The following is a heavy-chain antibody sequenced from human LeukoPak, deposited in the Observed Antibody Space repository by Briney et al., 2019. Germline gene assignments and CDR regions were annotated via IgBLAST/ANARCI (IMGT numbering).Heavy chain of an antibody. J-gene: IGHJ4*02. V-gene: IGHV4-34*01. D-gene: IGHD3-16*02. CDR2: INHSGST. CDR3: AREGDYDYVWGSYRRSPFDY. CDR1: GGSFSGYY. Sequence: SETLSLTCAVYGGSFSGYYWSWIRQPPGKGLEWIGEINHSGSTNYNPSLKSRVTISVDTSKNQFSLKLSSVTAADTAVYYCAREGDYDYVWGSYRRSPFDYWGQGTLVTVSS.